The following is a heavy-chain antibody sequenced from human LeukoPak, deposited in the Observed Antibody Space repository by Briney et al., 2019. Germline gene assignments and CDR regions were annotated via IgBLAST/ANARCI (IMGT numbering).Heavy chain of an antibody. J-gene: IGHJ4*02. V-gene: IGHV3-23*01. CDR1: GFTFSTYW. Sequence: GGSLRLSCATSGFTFSTYWMSWVRQAPGKGLEWVSAISGSGGSTYYADSVKGRFTISRDNSKNTLYLQMNSLRAEDTAVYYCAKDRQAGDIVVVVAVIFDYWGQGTLVTVSS. CDR2: ISGSGGST. D-gene: IGHD2-15*01. CDR3: AKDRQAGDIVVVVAVIFDY.